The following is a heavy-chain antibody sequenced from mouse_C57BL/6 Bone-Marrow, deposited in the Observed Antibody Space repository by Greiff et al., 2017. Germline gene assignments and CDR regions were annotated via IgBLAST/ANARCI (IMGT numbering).Heavy chain of an antibody. CDR1: GFTFSDYG. Sequence: EVQLVESGGGLVKPGGSLKLSCAASGFTFSDYGMHWVRQAPEKGLEWVAYISSGSSTIYYADTVKGRFTISRDNAKNTLCLQMTSLRSEDTAMYYCARRWLLPYAMDYWGQGTSVTVSS. CDR3: ARRWLLPYAMDY. J-gene: IGHJ4*01. V-gene: IGHV5-17*01. D-gene: IGHD2-3*01. CDR2: ISSGSSTI.